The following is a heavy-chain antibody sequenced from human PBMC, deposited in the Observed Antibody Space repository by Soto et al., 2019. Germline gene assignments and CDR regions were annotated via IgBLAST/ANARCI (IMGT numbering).Heavy chain of an antibody. J-gene: IGHJ6*02. Sequence: SVKVSCKASGGTFSSYALSWVRQAPGQGLEWMGGIIPIFGTANYAQKFQGRVTITADESTSTAYMELSSLRSEDTAVYYCARGGSGGSYGPYYYYYYGMDVWGQGTTVTVSS. V-gene: IGHV1-69*13. D-gene: IGHD1-26*01. CDR2: IIPIFGTA. CDR3: ARGGSGGSYGPYYYYYYGMDV. CDR1: GGTFSSYA.